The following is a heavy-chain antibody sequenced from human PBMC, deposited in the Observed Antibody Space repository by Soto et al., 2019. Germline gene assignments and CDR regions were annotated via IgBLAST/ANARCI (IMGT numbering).Heavy chain of an antibody. D-gene: IGHD3-22*01. J-gene: IGHJ4*02. CDR3: ANWQRGYYSDY. Sequence: GSLRLSCAASGFTFSDYYMSWVRQAPGKGLEWVSYINNGGETIYYADSVKGRFTMSRDNSKNTLYLQMNSLRAEDTAVYYCANWQRGYYSDYWGQGTLVTVSS. CDR1: GFTFSDYY. V-gene: IGHV3-11*01. CDR2: INNGGETI.